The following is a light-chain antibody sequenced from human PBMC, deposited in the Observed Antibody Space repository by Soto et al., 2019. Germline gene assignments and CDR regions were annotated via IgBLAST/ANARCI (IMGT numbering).Light chain of an antibody. Sequence: DIQMTQSPSTLSASVGDRVTFTCRASQSVSIWLAWYQQKPGKAPQLLIYKASILESGVPSRFSGSGSGTEFTLTISSLQPDDFATYYCQQYNSYSALTFGGGTKVDIK. CDR2: KAS. J-gene: IGKJ4*01. CDR3: QQYNSYSALT. CDR1: QSVSIW. V-gene: IGKV1-5*03.